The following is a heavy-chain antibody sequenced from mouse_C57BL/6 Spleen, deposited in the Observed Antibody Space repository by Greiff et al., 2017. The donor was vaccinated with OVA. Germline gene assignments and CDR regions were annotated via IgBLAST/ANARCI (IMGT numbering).Heavy chain of an antibody. D-gene: IGHD1-1*01. CDR3: TRWRSYSGSSLDY. J-gene: IGHJ2*01. V-gene: IGHV1-15*01. CDR2: IDPETGGT. CDR1: GYTFTDYE. Sequence: VQLQQSGAELVRPGASVTLSCKASGYTFTDYEMHWVKQTPVHGLEWIGAIDPETGGTAYNQKFKGKAILTADKSSSTAYMELRSLTSEDSSVYYCTRWRSYSGSSLDYWGQGTTLTVSS.